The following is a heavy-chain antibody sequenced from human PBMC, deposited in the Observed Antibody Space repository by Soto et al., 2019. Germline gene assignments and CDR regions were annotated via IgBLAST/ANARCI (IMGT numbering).Heavy chain of an antibody. D-gene: IGHD6-13*01. CDR3: AKIPHSSSWYLDAFDI. Sequence: EVQLLESGGGLVQPGGSLRLSCAASGFTFSSYAMSWVRQAPEKGLEWVSAISGSGGSTYYADSVKGRFTISRDNSKNTLYLQMNSLRAEDTAVYYCAKIPHSSSWYLDAFDIWGQGTMVTVSS. V-gene: IGHV3-23*01. CDR1: GFTFSSYA. J-gene: IGHJ3*02. CDR2: ISGSGGST.